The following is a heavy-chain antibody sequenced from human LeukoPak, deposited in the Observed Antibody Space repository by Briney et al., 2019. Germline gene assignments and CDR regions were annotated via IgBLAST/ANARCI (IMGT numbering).Heavy chain of an antibody. CDR1: GFTFSSYA. D-gene: IGHD4-17*01. J-gene: IGHJ4*02. CDR2: ISGSGGST. Sequence: GGSLRLSCAASGFTFSSYAMSWVRQAPGKGLEWVSAISGSGGSTYYADSVKGRFTISRDNSKNTLYLQMNSLRAEGTAVYYCAKVRVYGDYYFDYWGQGTLVTVSS. V-gene: IGHV3-23*01. CDR3: AKVRVYGDYYFDY.